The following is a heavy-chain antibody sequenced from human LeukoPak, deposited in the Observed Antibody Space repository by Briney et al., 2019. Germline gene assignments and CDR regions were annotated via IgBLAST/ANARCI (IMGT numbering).Heavy chain of an antibody. J-gene: IGHJ6*02. CDR3: AKDLRTWIQPFGGYYYYYGMDV. CDR2: ISYDGSNK. CDR1: GFTFSSYG. D-gene: IGHD5-18*01. V-gene: IGHV3-30*18. Sequence: SGRSLRLSCAASGFTFSSYGMHWVRQAPGKGLEWVAVISYDGSNKYYADSVKGRFTISRDNSKNTLYLQMTSLRAEDTAVYYCAKDLRTWIQPFGGYYYYYGMDVWGQGTTVTVSS.